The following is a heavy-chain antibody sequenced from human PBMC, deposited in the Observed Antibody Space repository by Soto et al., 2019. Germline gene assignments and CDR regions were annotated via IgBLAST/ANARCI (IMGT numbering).Heavy chain of an antibody. J-gene: IGHJ5*02. CDR3: AREVVETSSLWLDP. Sequence: GASVKVSFKASGYTFTNNDINWLRQAPGHGLEWIGLMNTNTNTTDSAEVFEGRVSLTCDTSISTAYKQLNSLKIDDTAVYYCAREVVETSSLWLDPWGQGTLVTVSS. CDR2: MNTNTNTT. CDR1: GYTFTNND. V-gene: IGHV1-8*01. D-gene: IGHD6-6*01.